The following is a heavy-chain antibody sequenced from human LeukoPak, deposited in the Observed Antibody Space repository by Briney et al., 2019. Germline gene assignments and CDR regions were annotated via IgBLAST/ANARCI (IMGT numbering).Heavy chain of an antibody. CDR3: ASRYCTSTNCYAFDI. CDR1: GFTFNSYS. J-gene: IGHJ3*02. D-gene: IGHD2-2*01. V-gene: IGHV3-21*01. CDR2: ISSDSNYI. Sequence: GGSLRLSCAASGFTFNSYSMNWVRQAPGKGLEWVSSISSDSNYIFYADSVQGRFTISRDNAENSLFLQMNSLRAEDTAVYYCASRYCTSTNCYAFDIWGQGTMVTVSS.